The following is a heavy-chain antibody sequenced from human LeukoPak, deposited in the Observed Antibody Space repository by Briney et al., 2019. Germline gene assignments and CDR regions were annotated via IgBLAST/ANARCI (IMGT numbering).Heavy chain of an antibody. J-gene: IGHJ4*02. CDR2: ITGDGTTT. V-gene: IGHV3-23*01. CDR1: GLTFSSYG. CDR3: AKMQGYFDY. Sequence: GGSLRLSCEASGLTFSSYGMSWVRQAPGKGLQWVSAITGDGTTTYYADSVKGRFTISRDNSKNMLYLQMSGLRAEDTAVYYCAKMQGYFDYWGQGTLVPVSS.